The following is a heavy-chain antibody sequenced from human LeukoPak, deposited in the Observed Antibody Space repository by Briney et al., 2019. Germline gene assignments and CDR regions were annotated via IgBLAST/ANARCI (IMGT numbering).Heavy chain of an antibody. CDR3: ARVSGLRIRSPRLDP. V-gene: IGHV1-46*01. CDR1: GYTFTSYY. CDR2: INPSGGST. Sequence: ASVKVSCKASGYTFTSYYMHWVRQAPGQGLEWMGIINPSGGSTSYAQKFQGRVTMTRDTSTSTVYMELSSLRSEDTAVYYCARVSGLRIRSPRLDPWGQGTLVTVPS. D-gene: IGHD3-16*01. J-gene: IGHJ5*02.